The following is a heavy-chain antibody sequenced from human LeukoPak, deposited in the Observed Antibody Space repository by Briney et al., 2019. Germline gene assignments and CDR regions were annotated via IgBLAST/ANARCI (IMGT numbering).Heavy chain of an antibody. CDR2: IYTSGST. Sequence: SETLSLTCTVSGGSISSGDYYWSWIRQPAGKGLEWIGRIYTSGSTNYNPSLKSRVTISVDTSKNQFSLKLSSVTAADTAVYYCARERWSGLLWFGEPRGNWGQGTLVTVSS. J-gene: IGHJ4*02. D-gene: IGHD3-10*01. CDR3: ARERWSGLLWFGEPRGN. CDR1: GGSISSGDYY. V-gene: IGHV4-61*02.